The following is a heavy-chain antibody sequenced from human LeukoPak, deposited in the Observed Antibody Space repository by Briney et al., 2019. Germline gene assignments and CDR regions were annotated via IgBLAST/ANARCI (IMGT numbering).Heavy chain of an antibody. CDR2: ISNDGGGS. Sequence: GGSLRLSCAASGFIFNNYGLIWVRQAPGKGLEWVSAISNDGGGSQYADFVEGRFTISRDNSKNTLFLQMSSLRAEDTALYYCAKGSSGYFADLWGQGTLVTVSS. CDR3: AKGSSGYFADL. J-gene: IGHJ5*02. CDR1: GFIFNNYG. V-gene: IGHV3-23*01. D-gene: IGHD3-22*01.